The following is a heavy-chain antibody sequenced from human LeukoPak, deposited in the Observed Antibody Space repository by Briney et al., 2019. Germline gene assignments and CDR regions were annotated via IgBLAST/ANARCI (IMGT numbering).Heavy chain of an antibody. CDR3: ARDGGYFDWSTDAFDI. J-gene: IGHJ3*02. CDR1: GFTFSSYS. CDR2: ISSSSSYI. D-gene: IGHD3-9*01. Sequence: GGSLRLSCAASGFTFSSYSMNWVRQAPGKGLEWVSSISSSSSYIYYADSVKGRFTISRDNAKNSLYLQMNSLRAEDTAVYYCARDGGYFDWSTDAFDIWGQGTMVTVSS. V-gene: IGHV3-21*01.